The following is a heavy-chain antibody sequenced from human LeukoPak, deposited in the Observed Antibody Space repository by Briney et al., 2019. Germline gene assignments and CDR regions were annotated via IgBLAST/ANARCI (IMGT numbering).Heavy chain of an antibody. D-gene: IGHD4-17*01. CDR1: GFTFSSYS. J-gene: IGHJ4*02. Sequence: GGSLRLSCAASGFTFSSYSMNWVRQAPGKGLEWVSYISSSSSTIYYADSVKGRFTISRDNAKNSLYLQMNSLRAEDTAVYYCARGASYGDTRPAGYWGQGTLVTVSS. V-gene: IGHV3-48*04. CDR3: ARGASYGDTRPAGY. CDR2: ISSSSSTI.